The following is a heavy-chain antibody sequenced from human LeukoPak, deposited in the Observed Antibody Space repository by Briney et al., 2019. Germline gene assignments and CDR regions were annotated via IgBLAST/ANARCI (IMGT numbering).Heavy chain of an antibody. V-gene: IGHV3-23*01. CDR1: GFTFISYA. J-gene: IGHJ4*02. CDR3: AKDFKEIDD. Sequence: GSLSLPCAAPGFTFISYAMSGARQAPGKGLEGVAAISGSGGSTYYADSVKGRFTISRDNSKNTLYLQMNSLRAEDTAVYYCAKDFKEIDDWGQGTLVTVSS. CDR2: ISGSGGST.